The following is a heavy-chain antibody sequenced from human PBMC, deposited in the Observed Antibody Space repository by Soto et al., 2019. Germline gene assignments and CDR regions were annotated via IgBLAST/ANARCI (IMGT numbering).Heavy chain of an antibody. CDR3: ARYSGYCGGDCYAYYFDY. Sequence: QVQLVQSGADVKKPGSSVKVSCKASGGTFSSYAISWVRQATGQGLEWMGGIIPIFGTANYAQKFQGRVTITADESTSTAYIELSSLRSEDTAVYYCARYSGYCGGDCYAYYFDYWGQGTLVTVSS. V-gene: IGHV1-69*01. CDR1: GGTFSSYA. J-gene: IGHJ4*02. D-gene: IGHD2-21*02. CDR2: IIPIFGTA.